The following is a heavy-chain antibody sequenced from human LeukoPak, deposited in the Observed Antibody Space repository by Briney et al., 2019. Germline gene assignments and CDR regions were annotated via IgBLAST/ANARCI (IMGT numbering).Heavy chain of an antibody. CDR2: IYYSGST. CDR1: GGSISSYY. J-gene: IGHJ5*02. V-gene: IGHV4-59*01. Sequence: SETLSLTCTVSGGSISSYYWSWIRQPPGKGLEWIGYIYYSGSTNYNPSLKSRVTISVDTSKNQFSLKLSSVTAADTAVYYCARVLYGYSGYDYNWFDPWGQGTLVTVSS. CDR3: ARVLYGYSGYDYNWFDP. D-gene: IGHD5-12*01.